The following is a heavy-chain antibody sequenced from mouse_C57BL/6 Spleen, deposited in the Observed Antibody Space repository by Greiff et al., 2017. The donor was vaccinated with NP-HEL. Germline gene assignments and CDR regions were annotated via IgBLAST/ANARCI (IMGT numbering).Heavy chain of an antibody. CDR3: ARPGNYWAMDY. CDR1: GFTFSDYY. V-gene: IGHV5-12*01. Sequence: EVKLQESGGGLVQPGGSLKLSCAASGFTFSDYYMYWVRQTPEKRLEWVAYISNGGGSTYYPDTVKGRFTISRDNAKNTLYLQMSRLKSEDTAMYYCARPGNYWAMDYWGQGTSVTVSS. J-gene: IGHJ4*01. D-gene: IGHD2-1*01. CDR2: ISNGGGST.